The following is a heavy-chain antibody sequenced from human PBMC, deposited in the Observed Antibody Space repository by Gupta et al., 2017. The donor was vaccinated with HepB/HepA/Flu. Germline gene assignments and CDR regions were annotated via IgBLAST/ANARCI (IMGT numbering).Heavy chain of an antibody. CDR1: GGTFSSYG. J-gene: IGHJ4*02. CDR2: ISPINGEA. D-gene: IGHD3-3*01. V-gene: IGHV1-69*12. CDR3: AFGAYYDFWSGYHQ. Sequence: QVPLVQSGTEVKQPGSSVKVSCKASGGTFSSYGISRVRQSQGLGLEWMGGISPINGEAKYEHKLNARLMITADGLTSTVYMELSSLRSEDTDVYYCAFGAYYDFWSGYHQWGQGTLVTVSS.